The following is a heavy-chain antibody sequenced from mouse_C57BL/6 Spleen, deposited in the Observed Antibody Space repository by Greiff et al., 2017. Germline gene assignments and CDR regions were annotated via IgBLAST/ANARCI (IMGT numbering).Heavy chain of an antibody. V-gene: IGHV1-81*01. CDR2: IYPRSGNT. Sequence: VKLMESGAELARPGASVKLSCKASGYTFTSYGISWVKQRTGQGLEWIGEIYPRSGNTYYNEKFKGKATLTADKSSSTAYMELRSLTSEDSAVYFCARRYGSSSFDVWGTGTTVTVSS. J-gene: IGHJ1*03. D-gene: IGHD1-1*01. CDR1: GYTFTSYG. CDR3: ARRYGSSSFDV.